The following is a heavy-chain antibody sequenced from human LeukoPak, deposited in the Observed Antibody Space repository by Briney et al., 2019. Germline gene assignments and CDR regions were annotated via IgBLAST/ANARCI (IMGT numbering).Heavy chain of an antibody. V-gene: IGHV3-23*01. CDR2: ISGSGGST. Sequence: QPGGSLRLSCAASGFTFSSYAMSWVRQARGKGLEWVSAISGSGGSTYYADSVKGRFTISRDNSKNTLYLQMNSLRAEDTAVYYCAKDISGTPYFDYWGQGTLVTVSS. CDR1: GFTFSSYA. CDR3: AKDISGTPYFDY. D-gene: IGHD1-20*01. J-gene: IGHJ4*02.